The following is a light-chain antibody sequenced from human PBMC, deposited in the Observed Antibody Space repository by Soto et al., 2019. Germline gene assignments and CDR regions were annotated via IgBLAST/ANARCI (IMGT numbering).Light chain of an antibody. CDR2: SND. CDR1: SSNIGSNT. CDR3: AAWDDSLNGLV. Sequence: QSVLTQPPSASGTPGQRLTISCSGSSSNIGSNTVTWYQQLPGTAPKVLIHSNDRRPSGVPDRFSGSKSGTSASLAISGLLSDDEDEYYCAAWDDSLNGLVFGGGTKLTVL. V-gene: IGLV1-44*01. J-gene: IGLJ2*01.